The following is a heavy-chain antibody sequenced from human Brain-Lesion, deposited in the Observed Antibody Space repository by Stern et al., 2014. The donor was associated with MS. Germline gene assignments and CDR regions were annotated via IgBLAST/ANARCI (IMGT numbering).Heavy chain of an antibody. CDR1: GGTFSSYT. Sequence: VQLEESGAELKKPGSSVKVSCKASGGTFSSYTVSWVRQAPGQGLEWMGKISPILGVANYAPKFQGRVPITADKFTGTAYMEVTSLRSEDTAIYYCTTSPYGLDAWGQGTTVTVSS. CDR2: ISPILGVA. CDR3: TTSPYGLDA. J-gene: IGHJ6*02. V-gene: IGHV1-69*09. D-gene: IGHD1-14*01.